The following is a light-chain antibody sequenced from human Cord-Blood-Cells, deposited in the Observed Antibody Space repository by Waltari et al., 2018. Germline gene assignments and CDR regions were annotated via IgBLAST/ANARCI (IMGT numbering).Light chain of an antibody. CDR3: QQYNSYSPYT. J-gene: IGKJ2*01. CDR1: QSISSW. V-gene: IGKV1-5*03. CDR2: KAS. Sequence: DIQMTQSPSTLSASVGDRVTITCRAIQSISSWLAWYQQKPGKAAKHLIYKASSLESGVPSRFSGSGSGTEFTLTISSLQPDDFATYYCQQYNSYSPYTFGQGTKLEIK.